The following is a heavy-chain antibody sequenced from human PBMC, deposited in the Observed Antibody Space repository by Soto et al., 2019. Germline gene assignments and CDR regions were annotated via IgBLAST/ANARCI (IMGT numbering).Heavy chain of an antibody. V-gene: IGHV4-39*01. Sequence: QLQLQESGPGLVKPSETLSLTCTVSGGSISSSSYYWGWIRQPPGKGLEWIGSIYYSGSTYYNPSLKSRVTISVATSKNQFALKLSSVTAADTAVYYCARHPLPYSSWYSQWSFDLWGRGTLVTVSS. CDR1: GGSISSSSYY. D-gene: IGHD6-13*01. CDR3: ARHPLPYSSWYSQWSFDL. CDR2: IYYSGST. J-gene: IGHJ2*01.